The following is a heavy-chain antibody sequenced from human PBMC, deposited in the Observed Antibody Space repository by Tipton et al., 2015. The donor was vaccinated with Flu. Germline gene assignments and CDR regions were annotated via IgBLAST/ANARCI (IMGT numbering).Heavy chain of an antibody. CDR3: AKEGSPLIVTGVMDV. V-gene: IGHV3-30*18. Sequence: SLRLSCAASGFTFSSYGMHWVRQVPGKGLEWVAVISYDGSNKYYIDSVKGRFTISRDNSKNTLYLQMSSLRTEDTAVYYCAKEGSPLIVTGVMDVWGQGTTVTVSS. J-gene: IGHJ6*02. CDR2: ISYDGSNK. D-gene: IGHD2-21*01. CDR1: GFTFSSYG.